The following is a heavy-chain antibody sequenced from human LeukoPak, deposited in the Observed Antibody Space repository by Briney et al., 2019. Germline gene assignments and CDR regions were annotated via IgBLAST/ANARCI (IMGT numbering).Heavy chain of an antibody. CDR1: GYTFTGYY. J-gene: IGHJ2*01. CDR3: ARVGDGDYPGDWYFDL. D-gene: IGHD4-17*01. V-gene: IGHV1-2*02. Sequence: ASVKVSCKASGYTFTGYYMHWVRQAPGQGLEWMGWINPNSGGTNYAQKFQGRVTMTRDTSISTAYMELSRLRSDDTAVYYCARVGDGDYPGDWYFDLWGRGTLVTVSS. CDR2: INPNSGGT.